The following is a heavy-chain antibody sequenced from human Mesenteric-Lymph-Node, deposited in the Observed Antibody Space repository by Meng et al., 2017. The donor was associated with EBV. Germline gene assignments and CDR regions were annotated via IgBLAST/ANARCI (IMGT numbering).Heavy chain of an antibody. CDR1: GGPGSSISYF. CDR3: ARDPYGATDF. V-gene: IGHV4-61*01. J-gene: IGHJ4*02. D-gene: IGHD4-17*01. CDR2: VYNSGST. Sequence: GPVLRQPSETLSLTCTVSGGPGSSISYFWNSIRQPPEKGLECIGYVYNSGSTKYNPSLKSRVTISVDTSKNQLTLKLTSVTAADTAIYYCARDPYGATDFWGQGTLVTVSS.